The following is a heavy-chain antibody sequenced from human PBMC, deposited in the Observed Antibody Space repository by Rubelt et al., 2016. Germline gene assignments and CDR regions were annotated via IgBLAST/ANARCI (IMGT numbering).Heavy chain of an antibody. J-gene: IGHJ5*02. CDR2: ITASGGAR. V-gene: IGHV3-48*03. D-gene: IGHD2/OR15-2a*01. Sequence: EVQLVESGGGLVRPGGSLRLSCAASGFSFNIYEMNWVRQAPGKGLEGVSYITASGGARYYADAVKGRFTVSRDNAKNLLYLQMNNVTDDDTALYYCVRDEYGVGGDPWGQGTLVTVSS. CDR1: GFSFNIYE. CDR3: VRDEYGVGGDP.